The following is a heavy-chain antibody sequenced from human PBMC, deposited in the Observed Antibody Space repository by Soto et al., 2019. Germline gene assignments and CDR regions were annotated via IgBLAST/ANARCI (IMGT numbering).Heavy chain of an antibody. D-gene: IGHD2-15*01. V-gene: IGHV3-30*18. CDR2: ISYDGSNG. CDR3: AKVHFSILSAFDM. J-gene: IGHJ3*02. Sequence: QVKLVESGGGVVQPGGSLRLSCEASGFSFDTHGMHWVRQAPGKGLEWVSLISYDGSNGYYADSVKGRFTISRDNSKNTLHLEMNSLTPEDTAIYYCAKVHFSILSAFDMWGQGTMVTVDS. CDR1: GFSFDTHG.